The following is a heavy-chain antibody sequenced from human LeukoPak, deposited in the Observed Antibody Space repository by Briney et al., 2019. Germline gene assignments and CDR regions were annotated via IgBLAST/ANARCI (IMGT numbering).Heavy chain of an antibody. CDR2: TSWNSGSI. J-gene: IGHJ3*02. D-gene: IGHD5-18*01. Sequence: GRSLRLSCAASGFTFDDYAMHWVRQAPGKGLEWVSGTSWNSGSIGYADSVKGRFTISRDNAKNSLYLQMNSLRAEDTALYYCAKSLLSADTAMVYFDIWGQGTMVTVSS. CDR3: AKSLLSADTAMVYFDI. CDR1: GFTFDDYA. V-gene: IGHV3-9*01.